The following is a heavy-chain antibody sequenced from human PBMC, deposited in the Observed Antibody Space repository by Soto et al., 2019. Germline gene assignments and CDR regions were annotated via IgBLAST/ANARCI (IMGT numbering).Heavy chain of an antibody. CDR3: ARDYCNNGVCSSYLDY. V-gene: IGHV3-23*01. CDR2: ISDSGGNT. CDR1: GFTFSSFA. D-gene: IGHD2-8*01. Sequence: GGSLRLSCAASGFTFSSFAMSWVRQAPGKGLEWVSSISDSGGNTYFADSVKGRFTISRDNSKNTLYLQMNSLRAEGTAVYYCARDYCNNGVCSSYLDYWSQGTRVTVSS. J-gene: IGHJ4*02.